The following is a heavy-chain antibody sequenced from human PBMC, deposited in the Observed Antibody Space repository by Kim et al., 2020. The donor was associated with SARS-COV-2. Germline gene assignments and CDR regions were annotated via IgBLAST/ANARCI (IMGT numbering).Heavy chain of an antibody. D-gene: IGHD1-26*01. Sequence: YADSVKGRFTISRDNSRNTLYLQMNSLRVEDTALYYCAKEIHSGTFSCDLWGQGTQVSVSS. J-gene: IGHJ4*02. CDR3: AKEIHSGTFSCDL. V-gene: IGHV3-33*06.